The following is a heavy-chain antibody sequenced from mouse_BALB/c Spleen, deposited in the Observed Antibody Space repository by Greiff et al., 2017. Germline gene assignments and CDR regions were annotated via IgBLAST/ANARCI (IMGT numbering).Heavy chain of an antibody. J-gene: IGHJ3*01. CDR1: GYTFTSYW. Sequence: QVQLQQSGAELVTPGASVKMSCKASGYTFTSYWMHWVKQRPGQGLEWIGYINPSTGYTEYNQKFKDKATLTADKSSSTAYMLLSSLTSEDSAVYYCADCPYDGYDDGLAYWGQGTLVTVSA. CDR3: ADCPYDGYDDGLAY. V-gene: IGHV1-4*01. CDR2: INPSTGYT. D-gene: IGHD2-3*01.